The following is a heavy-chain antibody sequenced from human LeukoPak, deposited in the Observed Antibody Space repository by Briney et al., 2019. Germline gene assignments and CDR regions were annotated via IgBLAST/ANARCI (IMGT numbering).Heavy chain of an antibody. CDR1: GGSISSGGYY. Sequence: PSQTLSPTCTVPGGSISSGGYYWSWIRQHPGKGLEWFGYIYYRGSTYYNPSLKSRVAISVDTSKNQFILKVSSVTAAGTAVYNCARGHSSPLYWGQGTLVTVSS. V-gene: IGHV4-31*03. J-gene: IGHJ4*02. CDR3: ARGHSSPLY. D-gene: IGHD6-6*01. CDR2: IYYRGST.